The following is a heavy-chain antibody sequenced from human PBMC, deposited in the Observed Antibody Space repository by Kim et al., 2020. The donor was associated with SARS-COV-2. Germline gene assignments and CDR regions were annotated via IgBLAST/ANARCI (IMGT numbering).Heavy chain of an antibody. CDR3: ARIYCSGGCCNWFDP. J-gene: IGHJ5*02. CDR2: INAGNGNT. CDR1: GYTFTSYA. V-gene: IGHV1-3*01. Sequence: ASVKVSCKASGYTFTSYAMHWVRQAPGQRLEWMGWINAGNGNTKYSQKFQGRVTITRDTSASTAYMELSSLRSEDTAVYYCARIYCSGGCCNWFDPWGQGTLVTVSS. D-gene: IGHD2-15*01.